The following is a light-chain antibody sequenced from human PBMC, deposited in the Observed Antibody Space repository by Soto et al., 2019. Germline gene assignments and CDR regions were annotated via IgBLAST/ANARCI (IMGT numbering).Light chain of an antibody. Sequence: QTVVTQEPSLTVSPGGTVTLTCASSTGAVISNYYPSWFQQKPGQAPRALIYSSNNKQSWTPARFSGSLLGGKAALTLSNVQPEDEADYYCLLYYSGAWVFGGGTKVTVL. CDR1: TGAVISNYY. CDR2: SSN. V-gene: IGLV7-43*01. J-gene: IGLJ3*02. CDR3: LLYYSGAWV.